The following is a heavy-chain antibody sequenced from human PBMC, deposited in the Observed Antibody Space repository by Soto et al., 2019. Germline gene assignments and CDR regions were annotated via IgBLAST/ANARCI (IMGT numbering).Heavy chain of an antibody. CDR3: ARGQGNVGVTHFDY. CDR2: INTSGST. V-gene: IGHV4-34*01. Sequence: SETLSLTCAVYGGSFSGYYWSWIRQPPGKGLEWIGEINTSGSTNYNPSLKSRVTISVDTSKNQFSLKLSSVTAADTAVYYCARGQGNVGVTHFDYWGQGTLVTVSS. CDR1: GGSFSGYY. D-gene: IGHD2-21*02. J-gene: IGHJ4*02.